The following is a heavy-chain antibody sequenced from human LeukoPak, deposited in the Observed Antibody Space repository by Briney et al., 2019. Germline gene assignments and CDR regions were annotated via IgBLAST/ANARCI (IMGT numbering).Heavy chain of an antibody. V-gene: IGHV1-18*01. D-gene: IGHD2-2*02. CDR3: ARDWGCSSTSCYTGAFDI. CDR1: GYTFTSYG. CDR2: ISAYNGNT. J-gene: IGHJ3*02. Sequence: ASVKVSCKAPGYTFTSYGISWVRQAPGQGLEWMGWISAYNGNTNYAQKLQGRVTMTTDTSTSTAYMELRSLRSDDTAVYYCARDWGCSSTSCYTGAFDIWGQGTMVTVSS.